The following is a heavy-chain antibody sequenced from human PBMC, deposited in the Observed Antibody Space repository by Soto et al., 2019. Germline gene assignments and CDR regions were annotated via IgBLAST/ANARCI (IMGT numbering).Heavy chain of an antibody. Sequence: NPWGSLRLSCAASGFTLSRHTMNWVRQAPGTGMEWVSFIGSRTSGIYYADSVKGRFTISRDNAKNSLYLDLTRMRAETTAVYVCVRDYYDTSGYPNNFDMWGRGTMVTVSS. J-gene: IGHJ3*02. CDR1: GFTLSRHT. CDR2: IGSRTSGI. CDR3: VRDYYDTSGYPNNFDM. D-gene: IGHD3-22*01. V-gene: IGHV3-21*01.